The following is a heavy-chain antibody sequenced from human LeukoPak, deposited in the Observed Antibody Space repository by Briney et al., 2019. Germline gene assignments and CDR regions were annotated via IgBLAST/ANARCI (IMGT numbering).Heavy chain of an antibody. V-gene: IGHV3-23*01. CDR2: INGSGGST. D-gene: IGHD4-23*01. Sequence: GGSLRLSCAASGFTFGSYAMSWVRQAPGKGLEWVSDINGSGGSTYYTDSVKGRFTISRDNSKNTLSLQMNSLRAEDTAVYYCARGGHYGAKGYWGQGTLVTVSS. CDR1: GFTFGSYA. CDR3: ARGGHYGAKGY. J-gene: IGHJ4*02.